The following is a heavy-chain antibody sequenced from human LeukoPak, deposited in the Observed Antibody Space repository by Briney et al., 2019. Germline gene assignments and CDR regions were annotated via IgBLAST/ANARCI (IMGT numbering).Heavy chain of an antibody. J-gene: IGHJ4*02. CDR2: INPNSGGT. CDR1: GYTFTGYY. D-gene: IGHD3-22*01. V-gene: IGHV1-2*06. CDR3: ARALVYYYDSSGYPLDY. Sequence: GASVKVSCNASGYTFTGYYMHWVRQAPGQGLEWMGRINPNSGGTNYAQKFQGRVTMTRDTSISTAYMELSRLRSDDTAVYYCARALVYYYDSSGYPLDYWGQGTLVTVSS.